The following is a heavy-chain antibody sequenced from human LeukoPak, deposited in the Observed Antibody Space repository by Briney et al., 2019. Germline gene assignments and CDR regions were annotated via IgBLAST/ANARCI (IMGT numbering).Heavy chain of an antibody. J-gene: IGHJ4*02. CDR1: GFAFSDYS. V-gene: IGHV3-48*02. CDR3: ARVQRGYSYGLLDY. Sequence: GGSLRLSCAASGFAFSDYSMNWVRQAPGKGLEWVSYISSSDNTIHYADSVKGRFTISRDNAKNSLYLEMNSLRDEDTAVYYCARVQRGYSYGLLDYWGQRTLVTVSS. CDR2: ISSSDNTI. D-gene: IGHD5-18*01.